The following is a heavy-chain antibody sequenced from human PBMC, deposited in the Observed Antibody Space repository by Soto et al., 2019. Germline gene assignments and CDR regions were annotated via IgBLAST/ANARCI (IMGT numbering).Heavy chain of an antibody. CDR2: IYYSGST. CDR3: ARASVDYYDRYGMDV. V-gene: IGHV4-30-4*02. Sequence: SETLSLTCTVSGDSIRSGNHYWSWIRQPPGKGLEWIGYIYYSGSTYYSPSLKSRVTISVDTSKNQFSLKLRSEDTAVYYCARASVDYYDRYGMDVWGQGTTVTVS. D-gene: IGHD1-26*01. J-gene: IGHJ6*02. CDR1: GDSIRSGNHY.